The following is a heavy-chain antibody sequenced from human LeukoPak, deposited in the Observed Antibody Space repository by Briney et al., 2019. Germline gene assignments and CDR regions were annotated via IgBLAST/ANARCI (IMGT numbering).Heavy chain of an antibody. J-gene: IGHJ3*02. V-gene: IGHV3-21*01. CDR3: ARSGRDGCNWDAFDI. D-gene: IGHD5-24*01. CDR2: ISSSISYI. Sequence: PGGSLRLSCAASGFTVSSNYMIWVRQAPGKGLEWVSSISSSISYIYYADSVKGRFTIPRDNAKNSLHLQMNSLRAEDTAVYYCARSGRDGCNWDAFDIWGQGAMVTISS. CDR1: GFTVSSNY.